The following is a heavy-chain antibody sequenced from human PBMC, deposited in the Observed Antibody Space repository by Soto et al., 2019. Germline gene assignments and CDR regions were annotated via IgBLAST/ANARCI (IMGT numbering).Heavy chain of an antibody. J-gene: IGHJ4*02. D-gene: IGHD3-16*01. V-gene: IGHV4-30-4*01. Sequence: SETLSLAWTVSGDSISSSGDSWNWLRQPPGKGLEGSGNIPNCGNTYYNPSLQSRVMISADTSTNAVSLKLRSVTAADTAVYYCARERGVCGSSPLSNPYYFDFWGRGTLVTVSS. CDR3: ARERGVCGSSPLSNPYYFDF. CDR1: GDSISSSGDS. CDR2: IPNCGNT.